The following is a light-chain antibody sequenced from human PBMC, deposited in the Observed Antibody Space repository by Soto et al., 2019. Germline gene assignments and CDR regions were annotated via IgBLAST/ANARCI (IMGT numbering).Light chain of an antibody. V-gene: IGKV3-20*01. J-gene: IGKJ1*01. CDR1: QSVVDTY. Sequence: EIVLTQPPGTLSLSPGERATLSCRASQSVVDTYLAWYQQKPGQAPRLLIYGASTRATGIPDRFSGSGSGTDFTLTISRLEPEDFGVYYCQQYVSSIRTFGQGTKVDI. CDR2: GAS. CDR3: QQYVSSIRT.